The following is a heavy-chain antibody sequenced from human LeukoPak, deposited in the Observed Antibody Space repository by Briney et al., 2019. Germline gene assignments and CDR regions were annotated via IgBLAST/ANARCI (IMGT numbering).Heavy chain of an antibody. CDR1: GFTFSSYS. CDR3: ARVSIAARPPFDY. CDR2: ISSSSSTI. D-gene: IGHD6-6*01. V-gene: IGHV3-48*01. J-gene: IGHJ4*02. Sequence: GGSLRLSCAASGFTFSSYSMNWVRQAPGKGLEWVSYISSSSSTIYYADSVKGRFTISRDNAKNSLYLQMNSLRAEDTAVYYCARVSIAARPPFDYWGQGTLVTVSS.